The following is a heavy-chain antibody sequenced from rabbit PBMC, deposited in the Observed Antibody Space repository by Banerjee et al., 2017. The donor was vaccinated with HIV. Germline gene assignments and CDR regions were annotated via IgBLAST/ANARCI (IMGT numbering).Heavy chain of an antibody. CDR2: IETGSSDFT. J-gene: IGHJ6*01. CDR1: GVSFSGSSY. D-gene: IGHD1-1*01. CDR3: ARDTSSSFSSYGMDL. Sequence: QEQLEESGGDLVKPGASLTLTCTASGVSFSGSSYICWVRQAPGKGLEWIACIETGSSDFTYYASWAKGRFTISKTSSTTVTLQVTSLTAADTATYFCARDTSSSFSSYGMDLWGPGTLVTVS. V-gene: IGHV1S45*01.